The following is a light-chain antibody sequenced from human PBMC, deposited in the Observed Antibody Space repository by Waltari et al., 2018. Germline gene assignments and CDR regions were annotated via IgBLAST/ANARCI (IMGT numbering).Light chain of an antibody. V-gene: IGKV3-15*01. CDR1: QSVSSN. Sequence: EIVMTQSPPTLSVPPGARPPLSCRASQSVSSNLAWYQQKPGQAPRLLIYGASTRATGIPARFSGSGSGTEFTLKISRVEAEDVGVYYCMQGTHWPPNFGQGTRLEIK. CDR2: GAS. J-gene: IGKJ5*01. CDR3: MQGTHWPPN.